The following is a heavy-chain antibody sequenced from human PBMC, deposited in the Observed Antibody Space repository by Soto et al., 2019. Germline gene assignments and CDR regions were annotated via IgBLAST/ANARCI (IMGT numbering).Heavy chain of an antibody. V-gene: IGHV4-4*02. D-gene: IGHD3-3*01. J-gene: IGHJ6*02. Sequence: QVLLEESGPGLVRPSGTLSLTCSVSGASINSANWWVWVRQPPGKGLEWIGEIYHIGSTTYNPSLKSHATISVDKSKNQFSLIVTSVTAADTAVYYCAKRYDFWSGRWYGLGVWGQGTTVTVSS. CDR1: GASINSANW. CDR2: IYHIGST. CDR3: AKRYDFWSGRWYGLGV.